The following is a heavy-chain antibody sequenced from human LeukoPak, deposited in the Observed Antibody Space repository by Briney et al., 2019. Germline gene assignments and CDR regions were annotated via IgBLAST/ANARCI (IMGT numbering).Heavy chain of an antibody. J-gene: IGHJ4*02. CDR2: IKPDGSEK. CDR1: GFTFSSYA. CDR3: ARSLTGVTSY. V-gene: IGHV3-7*01. Sequence: GGSLRLSCAASGFTFSSYAMRWVRQAPGKGLEWVANIKPDGSEKSYVDSVRGRFTISRDNAKNSLYLQMNSLRAEDTAVYYCARSLTGVTSYWGQGTLVTVSS. D-gene: IGHD7-27*01.